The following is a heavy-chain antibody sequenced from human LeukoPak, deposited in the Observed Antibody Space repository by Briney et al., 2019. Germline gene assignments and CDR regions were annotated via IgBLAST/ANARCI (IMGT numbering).Heavy chain of an antibody. Sequence: ASVKVSCKASGYTFTGYYMHWVQQAPGQGLQWMGWIHPNSGGTNYAQKFQGRVTMTRDTSISTAYMELSRLRSDDTAVYYCARVIGFGELSLGYWGQGTLVTVSS. CDR3: ARVIGFGELSLGY. V-gene: IGHV1-2*02. CDR1: GYTFTGYY. CDR2: IHPNSGGT. D-gene: IGHD3-10*01. J-gene: IGHJ4*02.